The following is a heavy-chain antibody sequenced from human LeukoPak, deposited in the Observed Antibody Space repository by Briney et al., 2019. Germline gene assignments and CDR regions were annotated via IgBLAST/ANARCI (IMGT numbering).Heavy chain of an antibody. Sequence: PGGSLRLSCAVSGFSYSSYAMSWVRQAPGKGLEGVSTISSSGDTYYVDSVKGRFTISRDNSKNTLYLQMNSLRAEDTAVYYCAKEGGYNYGYLDSWGQGTLVTVSS. CDR3: AKEGGYNYGYLDS. D-gene: IGHD5-18*01. V-gene: IGHV3-23*01. CDR2: ISSSGDT. CDR1: GFSYSSYA. J-gene: IGHJ4*02.